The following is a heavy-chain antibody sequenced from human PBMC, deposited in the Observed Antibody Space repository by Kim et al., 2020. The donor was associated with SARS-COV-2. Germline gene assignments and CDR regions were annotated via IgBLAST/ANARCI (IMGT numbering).Heavy chain of an antibody. CDR2: IYYSGST. CDR1: GDSIRNYY. V-gene: IGHV4-59*01. CDR3: GTGDRNSPPLGY. D-gene: IGHD2-15*01. J-gene: IGHJ4*02. Sequence: SETLSLTCAVSGDSIRNYYWSWIRQVPGNGLEWIGYIYYSGSTSYNPSLKSRVTISVDTSRNEFSLRLRSVTAADTAVYYCGTGDRNSPPLGYWGQGTLVTVSS.